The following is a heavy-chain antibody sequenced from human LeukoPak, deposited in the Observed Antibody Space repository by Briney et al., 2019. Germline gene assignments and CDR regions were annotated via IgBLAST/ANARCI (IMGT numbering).Heavy chain of an antibody. D-gene: IGHD4-23*01. CDR3: ARRSPDYGGNDWYFDL. Sequence: SETLSLTCAVSGGSISGDNWWTWVRQSPGKGLEWIGEIYHRGATNYNPSLKSRVSISVDKSKNQFSLKLSSVTAADTAVYYCARRSPDYGGNDWYFDLWGRGTLVTVSS. V-gene: IGHV4-4*02. J-gene: IGHJ2*01. CDR2: IYHRGAT. CDR1: GGSISGDNW.